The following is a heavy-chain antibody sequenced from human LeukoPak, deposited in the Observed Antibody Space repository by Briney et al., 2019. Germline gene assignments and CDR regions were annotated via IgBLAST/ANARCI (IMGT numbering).Heavy chain of an antibody. CDR1: GGSISSYY. Sequence: SETLSLTCTVSGGSISSYYWGCIRQPPGKGLEWIGEIDHSGSTTYNPSLKSRVTISVDTSKNQFSLILSSVTAADTAVYYCAIAAAGTPFDSWGQGTLVTVSS. J-gene: IGHJ4*02. V-gene: IGHV4-34*01. CDR3: AIAAAGTPFDS. D-gene: IGHD6-13*01. CDR2: IDHSGST.